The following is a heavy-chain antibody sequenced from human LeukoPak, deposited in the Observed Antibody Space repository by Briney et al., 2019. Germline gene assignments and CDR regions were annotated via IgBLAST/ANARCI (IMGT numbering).Heavy chain of an antibody. CDR2: IYYSGST. V-gene: IGHV4-59*01. J-gene: IGHJ4*02. D-gene: IGHD1-20*01. CDR1: GGSISSYY. CDR3: AKDRLRFAPKYNWNQTRGY. Sequence: SETLSLTCTVSGGSISSYYWSWIRQPPGKGLEWIGYIYYSGSTNYNPSLKSRVTISVDTFKNQFSLKLSSVTAADTAVYYCAKDRLRFAPKYNWNQTRGYWGQGTLVTVSS.